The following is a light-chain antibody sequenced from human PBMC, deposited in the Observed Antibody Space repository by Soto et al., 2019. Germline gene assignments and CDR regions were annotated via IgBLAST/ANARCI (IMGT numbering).Light chain of an antibody. V-gene: IGLV2-23*01. Sequence: ALTQPASVSWSPGQSITISCTGTVGLVSWYQQHPGKVPKLIIYDDTKRPSGVSSRFSGSKSGNTASLTISGLQTEDEADYYCCLYVGGRTYVFGTGTKVTVL. CDR2: DDT. CDR3: CLYVGGRTYV. J-gene: IGLJ1*01. CDR1: VGL.